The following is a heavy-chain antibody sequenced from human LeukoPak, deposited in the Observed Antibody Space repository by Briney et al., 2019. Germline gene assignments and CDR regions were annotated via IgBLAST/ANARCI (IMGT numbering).Heavy chain of an antibody. CDR2: ISGYNGNA. Sequence: ASVKVSCKASGYTFTSYGISWVRQAPGQGLEWMGWISGYNGNANYAQKFQGRVTMTRNTSISTAYMELSSLRSEDTAVYYCARARYYDFWSGYYYYYYYMDVWGKGTTVTVSS. D-gene: IGHD3-3*01. CDR3: ARARYYDFWSGYYYYYYYMDV. J-gene: IGHJ6*03. CDR1: GYTFTSYG. V-gene: IGHV1-18*01.